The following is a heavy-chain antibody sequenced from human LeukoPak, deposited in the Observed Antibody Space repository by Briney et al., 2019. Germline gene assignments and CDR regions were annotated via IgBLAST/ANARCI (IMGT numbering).Heavy chain of an antibody. J-gene: IGHJ1*01. D-gene: IGHD6-13*01. V-gene: IGHV3-23*01. CDR2: LSGSGSST. CDR3: ANVIIAAVGYEYFQY. Sequence: GVSLRLSCAASGFTFSSYAMSWVRQAPGMGLEWVSALSGSGSSTFYADSVKGRFTISRDNSKNTLYLQMRSLIFEDTAVYYCANVIIAAVGYEYFQYWGQGTLVSVSS. CDR1: GFTFSSYA.